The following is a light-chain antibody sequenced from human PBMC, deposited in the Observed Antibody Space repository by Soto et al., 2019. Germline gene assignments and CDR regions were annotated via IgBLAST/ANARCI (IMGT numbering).Light chain of an antibody. CDR2: KNN. J-gene: IGLJ3*02. CDR1: NSNIGTNF. V-gene: IGLV1-47*01. Sequence: QSVLTQPPSASGTPGQRVTISCSGGNSNIGTNFVYWYQQLPGTAPKLLIYKNNQWPSGVPDRFSGSKSGTSASLAVTGLRSEDEADYFCAAWDDSLNAWLFGGGTKLTVL. CDR3: AAWDDSLNAWL.